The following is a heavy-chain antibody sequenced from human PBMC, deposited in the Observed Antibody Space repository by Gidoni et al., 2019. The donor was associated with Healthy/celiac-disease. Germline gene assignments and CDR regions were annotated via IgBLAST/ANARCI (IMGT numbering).Heavy chain of an antibody. V-gene: IGHV3-48*03. CDR3: ARHANPDKRIAVAGGFDY. Sequence: EVQLVESGGGLVQPGGSLRLSCAASGFTFSSYDMNWVRQAPGKGLEWVSYISSSGSTIYYADSVKGRFTISRDNAKNSLYLQMNSLRAEDTAVYYCARHANPDKRIAVAGGFDYWGQGTLVTVSS. CDR1: GFTFSSYD. CDR2: ISSSGSTI. J-gene: IGHJ4*02. D-gene: IGHD6-19*01.